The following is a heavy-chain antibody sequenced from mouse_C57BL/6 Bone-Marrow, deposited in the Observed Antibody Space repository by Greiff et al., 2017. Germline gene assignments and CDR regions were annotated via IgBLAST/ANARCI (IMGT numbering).Heavy chain of an antibody. CDR3: TTSDGYYAMDY. V-gene: IGHV14-4*01. Sequence: VQLQQSGAELVRPGASVKLSCTASGFNIKDDYMHWVKQRPEQGLEWIGWIDPENGDTEYASKFQGKATITADTSSNTAYLQLSSLTSEDTAVYYCTTSDGYYAMDYWGQGTSVTVSS. CDR1: GFNIKDDY. D-gene: IGHD2-3*01. J-gene: IGHJ4*01. CDR2: IDPENGDT.